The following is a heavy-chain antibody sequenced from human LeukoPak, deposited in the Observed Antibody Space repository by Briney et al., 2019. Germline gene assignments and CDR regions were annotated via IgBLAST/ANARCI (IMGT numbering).Heavy chain of an antibody. CDR1: GFTFSTYS. CDR2: ISSSSSYI. D-gene: IGHD3-10*01. Sequence: GGSLRLSCAASGFTFSTYSMNWVRQAPGKGLEWVSSISSSSSYIYYADSVKGRFTISRDNAKNSLYLQMNSLRAEDTAVYYCARDAITMVRGITGMGYWGQGTLVTVSS. CDR3: ARDAITMVRGITGMGY. V-gene: IGHV3-21*01. J-gene: IGHJ4*02.